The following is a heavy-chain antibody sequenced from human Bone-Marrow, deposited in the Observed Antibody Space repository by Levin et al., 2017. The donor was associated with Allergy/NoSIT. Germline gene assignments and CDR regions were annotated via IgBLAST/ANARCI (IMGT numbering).Heavy chain of an antibody. D-gene: IGHD6-25*01. Sequence: GGSLRLSCAASGFTFSSYAMHWVRQAPGKGLEWVAVISYDGSNKYYADSVKGRFTISRDNSKNTLYLQMNSLRAEDTAVYYCARSPAKLFDYWGQGTLVTVSS. J-gene: IGHJ4*02. CDR3: ARSPAKLFDY. CDR2: ISYDGSNK. V-gene: IGHV3-30-3*01. CDR1: GFTFSSYA.